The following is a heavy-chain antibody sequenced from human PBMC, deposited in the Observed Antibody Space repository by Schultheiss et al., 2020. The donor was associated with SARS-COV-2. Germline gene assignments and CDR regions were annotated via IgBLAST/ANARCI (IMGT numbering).Heavy chain of an antibody. CDR3: AREDSNDAFDI. CDR2: ISSSSSYI. J-gene: IGHJ3*02. CDR1: GFTFSSYT. Sequence: GGSLRLSCAASGFTFSSYTMNWVRQAPGKGLEWVSSISSSSSYIYYADSVKGRFTISRDNAKNSLYLQMNSLRAEDTAVYYCAREDSNDAFDIWGQGTTVTVSS. V-gene: IGHV3-21*01. D-gene: IGHD4-11*01.